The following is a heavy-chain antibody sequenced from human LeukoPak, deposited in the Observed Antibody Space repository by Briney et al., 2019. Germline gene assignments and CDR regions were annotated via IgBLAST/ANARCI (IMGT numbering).Heavy chain of an antibody. Sequence: SLRLSCAASGFTFSSYAMHWVRQAPGKGLEWVAVISYDGSNKYYADSVKGRFTISRDNSKNTLYLQMNSLRAEDTAVYYCAKDKGFWSGSSFDYWGQGTLVTVSS. CDR2: ISYDGSNK. V-gene: IGHV3-30-3*01. CDR3: AKDKGFWSGSSFDY. J-gene: IGHJ4*02. CDR1: GFTFSSYA. D-gene: IGHD3-3*01.